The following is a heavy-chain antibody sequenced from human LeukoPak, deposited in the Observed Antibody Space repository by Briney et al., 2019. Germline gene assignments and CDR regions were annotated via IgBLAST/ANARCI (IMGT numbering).Heavy chain of an antibody. V-gene: IGHV1-2*02. Sequence: ASVKVSCKASGYTFTGYYMHWVRQAPGQGLEWMGWINPNSGGTNYAQKFQGRVTMTRDTSISTAYVELSRLRSDDTAVYYCARTYDILTGYQFDYWGQGTLVTVSS. CDR2: INPNSGGT. J-gene: IGHJ4*02. CDR1: GYTFTGYY. D-gene: IGHD3-9*01. CDR3: ARTYDILTGYQFDY.